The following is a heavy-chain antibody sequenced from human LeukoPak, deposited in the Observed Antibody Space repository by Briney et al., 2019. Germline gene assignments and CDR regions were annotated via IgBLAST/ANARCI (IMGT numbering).Heavy chain of an antibody. D-gene: IGHD4-17*01. Sequence: GGSLRLSSAASGFTFSSYSINWVRQASGKGLELVSFISSSGSTMYYADSVKGRFTISRDNAKNSLYLQMNSLRAEDTAVYYCARENFGDVFDYWGQGTLVAVSS. J-gene: IGHJ4*02. CDR2: ISSSGSTM. CDR1: GFTFSSYS. V-gene: IGHV3-48*01. CDR3: ARENFGDVFDY.